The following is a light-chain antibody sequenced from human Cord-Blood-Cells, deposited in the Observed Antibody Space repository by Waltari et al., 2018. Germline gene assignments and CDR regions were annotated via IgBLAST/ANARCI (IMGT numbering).Light chain of an antibody. CDR2: NAS. V-gene: IGKV1-5*03. CDR1: QSISSW. J-gene: IGKJ2*03. CDR3: QQYNSYSYS. Sequence: DIQMTQSPSTRSASVGDSVTITCRASQSISSWLAWYQQKPGKAPKFLIYNASSLESGAPSRFGGSGSGTEFTLTSSSLQPDDFATYYGQQYNSYSYSFGQGTKLEMK.